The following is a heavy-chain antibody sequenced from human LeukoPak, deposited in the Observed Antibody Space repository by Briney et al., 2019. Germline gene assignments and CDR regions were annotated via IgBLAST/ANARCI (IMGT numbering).Heavy chain of an antibody. CDR3: ARLGRYTYVSY. Sequence: PSETLSLTCAVSGVSISRGGYSWSWIRQPPGKGLEWIASIYHNGGAYYNPSLKSRVTISVDTSKNQFSLKLRSVTAADTAVYYCARLGRYTYVSYWGQGTLVTVSS. J-gene: IGHJ4*02. V-gene: IGHV4-30-2*03. D-gene: IGHD5-18*01. CDR1: GVSISRGGYS. CDR2: IYHNGGA.